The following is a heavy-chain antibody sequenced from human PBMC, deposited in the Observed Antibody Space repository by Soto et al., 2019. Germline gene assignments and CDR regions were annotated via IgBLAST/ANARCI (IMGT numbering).Heavy chain of an antibody. CDR1: GFTFSSYG. J-gene: IGHJ4*02. Sequence: QVQLVESGGGVVQPGRSLRLSCAASGFTFSSYGMHWVRQAPGKGLEWVAVISYDGSNKYYADSVKGRFTISRDNSKNTLCLQMTSLGDEDTAVYYCAKGGEIQLWSFDYWGQGNLVAVSA. CDR2: ISYDGSNK. CDR3: AKGGEIQLWSFDY. V-gene: IGHV3-30*18. D-gene: IGHD5-18*01.